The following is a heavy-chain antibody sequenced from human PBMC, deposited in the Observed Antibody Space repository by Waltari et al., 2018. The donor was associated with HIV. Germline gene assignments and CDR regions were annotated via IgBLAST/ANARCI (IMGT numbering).Heavy chain of an antibody. CDR1: GFTFSSYW. D-gene: IGHD3-10*01. CDR2: IKQDGSEK. CDR3: AGGGVLLWFGDLNWFDP. V-gene: IGHV3-7*01. J-gene: IGHJ5*02. Sequence: CAASGFTFSSYWMSWVRQAPGKGLEWVANIKQDGSEKYYVDSVKGRFTISRDNAKNSLYLQMNSLRAEDTAVYYCAGGGVLLWFGDLNWFDPWGQGTLVTVSS.